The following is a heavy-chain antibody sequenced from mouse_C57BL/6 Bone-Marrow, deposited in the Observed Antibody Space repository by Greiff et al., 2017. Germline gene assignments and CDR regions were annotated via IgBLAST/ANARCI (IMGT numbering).Heavy chain of an antibody. V-gene: IGHV1-64*01. J-gene: IGHJ2*01. Sequence: QVQLQQPGAELVKPGASVKLSCKASGYTFTSYWMHWVKQRPGQGLEWIGRIHPNSGSTNYNEKFKSKATLTVDKSSSTAYMQLSSLTSEDSAVYYCARQGLLRFYYFDYWGQGTTLTVSS. D-gene: IGHD2-3*01. CDR2: IHPNSGST. CDR3: ARQGLLRFYYFDY. CDR1: GYTFTSYW.